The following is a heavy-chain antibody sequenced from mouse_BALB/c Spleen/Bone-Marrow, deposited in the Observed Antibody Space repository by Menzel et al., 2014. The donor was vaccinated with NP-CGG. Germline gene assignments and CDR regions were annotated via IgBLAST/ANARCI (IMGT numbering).Heavy chain of an antibody. V-gene: IGHV14-4*02. Sequence: VQLQQPGAELVRSGASVKLSCTASGFNIKDYYMHWVKQRPEQGLEWIGWIDPENGDTEYAPKFQGKATMIADTSSNTAYLQLSSLTSEDTAVYYCNAQNYGYGAWFAYWGQGTLVTVSA. CDR3: NAQNYGYGAWFAY. D-gene: IGHD1-2*01. CDR1: GFNIKDYY. J-gene: IGHJ3*01. CDR2: IDPENGDT.